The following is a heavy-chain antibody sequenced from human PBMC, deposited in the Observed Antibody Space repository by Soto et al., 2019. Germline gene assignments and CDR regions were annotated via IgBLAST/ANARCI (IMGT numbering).Heavy chain of an antibody. J-gene: IGHJ4*02. V-gene: IGHV3-23*01. Sequence: PGGSLRLSCAASGFIFSDFVLAWVRQAPGKGLEWVSAISPTGSNTYYIDSVRGRFTISRDSTRNTLSLHLNSLRAEDTAVYFCAKGDVTVSGTLGFDYRGQGTLVTVSS. D-gene: IGHD3-16*01. CDR2: ISPTGSNT. CDR1: GFIFSDFV. CDR3: AKGDVTVSGTLGFDY.